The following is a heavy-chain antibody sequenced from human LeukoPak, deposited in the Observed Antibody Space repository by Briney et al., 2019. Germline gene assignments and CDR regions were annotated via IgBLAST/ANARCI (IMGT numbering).Heavy chain of an antibody. CDR2: IYHSGST. V-gene: IGHV4-30-2*01. J-gene: IGHJ3*02. Sequence: PSETLSLTCAVSGGSISSGGYSWSWIRQPPGKGLEWIGYIYHSGSTYYNPSLKSRVTISVDRSKNQFSLKLSSVTAADTAVYYCARDWQRAFDIWGQGTMVTVSS. CDR1: GGSISSGGYS. CDR3: ARDWQRAFDI.